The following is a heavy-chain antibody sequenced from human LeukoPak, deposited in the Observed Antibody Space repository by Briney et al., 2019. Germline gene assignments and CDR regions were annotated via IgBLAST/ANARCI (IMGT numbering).Heavy chain of an antibody. CDR2: INPSGGST. CDR3: ARVDSSGYLIDY. J-gene: IGHJ4*02. CDR1: GYTFTSYY. V-gene: IGHV1-46*01. Sequence: ASVKVSCKASGYTFTSYYMHWVRQAPGQGLEWMGIINPSGGSTSYAQKFQGRVTMTRDTSTSTAYMELSSLRSEDTAVYYCARVDSSGYLIDYWGQGTLVTVSS. D-gene: IGHD3-22*01.